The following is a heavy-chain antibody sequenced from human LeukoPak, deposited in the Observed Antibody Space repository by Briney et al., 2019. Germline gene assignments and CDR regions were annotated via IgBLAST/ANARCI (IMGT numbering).Heavy chain of an antibody. Sequence: GASVKVSCKASGYTFTSYGISWVRQAPGQGLEWMGWINPNSGGTNYAQKFQGRVTMTRDTSISTAYMELSRLRSDDTAVYYCARDYRRIQLWFFGYWGQGTLVTVSS. CDR3: ARDYRRIQLWFFGY. J-gene: IGHJ4*02. CDR2: INPNSGGT. CDR1: GYTFTSYG. V-gene: IGHV1-2*02. D-gene: IGHD5-18*01.